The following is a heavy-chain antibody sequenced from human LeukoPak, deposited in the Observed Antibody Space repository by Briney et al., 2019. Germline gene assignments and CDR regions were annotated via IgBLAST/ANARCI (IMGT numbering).Heavy chain of an antibody. D-gene: IGHD3-9*01. V-gene: IGHV5-51*01. J-gene: IGHJ3*02. CDR2: IYPGDSDT. CDR3: ARRDILTAPAAFDI. Sequence: KNGESLKISCKGSGYSFTSYWIGWARQMPGKGLEWMGIIYPGDSDTRYSPSFQGQVTISADKSISTAYLQWSSLKASDTAMYYCARRDILTAPAAFDIWGQGTMVTVSS. CDR1: GYSFTSYW.